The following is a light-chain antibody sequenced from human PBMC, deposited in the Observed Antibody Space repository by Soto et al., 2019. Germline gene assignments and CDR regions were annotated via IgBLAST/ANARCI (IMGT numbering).Light chain of an antibody. CDR1: QSVSSY. Sequence: DIQMTQSPSPLSASVGDRVAITCRTSQSVSSYLNWYQAKPGKAPKLLIYEASSLASGLPSRFSGSGSGTDFTLTISSLQPEDSATYYCQQSYSTPPFTFGPGTRVDI. V-gene: IGKV1-39*01. J-gene: IGKJ3*01. CDR2: EAS. CDR3: QQSYSTPPFT.